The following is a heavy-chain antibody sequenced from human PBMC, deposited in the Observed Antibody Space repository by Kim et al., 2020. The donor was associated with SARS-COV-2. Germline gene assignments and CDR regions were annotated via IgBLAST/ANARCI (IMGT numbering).Heavy chain of an antibody. V-gene: IGHV1-8*01. CDR3: ASQVTSSSWDFSYYYYGMDV. J-gene: IGHJ6*02. CDR1: GYTFTSYD. CDR2: MNPNSGNT. Sequence: ASVKVSCKASGYTFTSYDINWVRQATGQGLEWMGWMNPNSGNTDYAQKFQGRVTMTRNTSISTAYMELSSLRSEDTAVYYCASQVTSSSWDFSYYYYGMDVWGQGTTVTVSS. D-gene: IGHD6-13*01.